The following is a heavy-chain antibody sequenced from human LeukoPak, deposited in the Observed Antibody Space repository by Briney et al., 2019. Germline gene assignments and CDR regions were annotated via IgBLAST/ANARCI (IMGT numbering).Heavy chain of an antibody. V-gene: IGHV1-69*04. D-gene: IGHD1-26*01. CDR2: IIPILGIA. CDR1: GGTFSSYA. Sequence: GASVTVSCKASGGTFSSYAISWVRQAPGQGLEWMGRIIPILGIANYAQKFQGRVTITADKSTSTAYMELSSLRSEDTAVYYCARDMKGSYDPTPLDYWGQGTLVTVSS. CDR3: ARDMKGSYDPTPLDY. J-gene: IGHJ4*02.